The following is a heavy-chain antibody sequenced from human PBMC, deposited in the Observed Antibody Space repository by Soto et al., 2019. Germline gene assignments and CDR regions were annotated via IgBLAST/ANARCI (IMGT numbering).Heavy chain of an antibody. CDR3: ARVFSSSFRYFHHFFGLDV. CDR1: GFTFNNYW. Sequence: GGSLRLSCAASGFTFNNYWMTWVRQAPGKGLEWVANIKRDGSEEYYVDSVKGRFTISRDNAQNSLYLQMNALRAEDTAVFYCARVFSSSFRYFHHFFGLDVWGQGTTVTAP. D-gene: IGHD6-6*01. CDR2: IKRDGSEE. V-gene: IGHV3-7*05. J-gene: IGHJ6*02.